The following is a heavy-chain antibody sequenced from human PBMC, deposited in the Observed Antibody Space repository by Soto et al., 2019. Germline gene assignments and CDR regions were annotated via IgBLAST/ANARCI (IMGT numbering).Heavy chain of an antibody. CDR1: GYTVTSYD. V-gene: IGHV1-8*01. CDR2: MNPNSGNT. Sequence: QVQLVQSGAEVKKPGASVKVSCKASGYTVTSYDIKWVREATGQGLEWMGWMNPNSGNTGYAQKFQGRVAMTRNTSISTAYMEQSSLRSEDTAVYYCARGSWNYDSWGQGTLVTVSS. D-gene: IGHD2-15*01. J-gene: IGHJ4*02. CDR3: ARGSWNYDS.